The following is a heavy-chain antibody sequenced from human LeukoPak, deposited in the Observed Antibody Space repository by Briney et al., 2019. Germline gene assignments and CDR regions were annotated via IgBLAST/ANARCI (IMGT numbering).Heavy chain of an antibody. D-gene: IGHD3-10*01. CDR3: ARGNPLWFGELYLDY. Sequence: ASVKVSCKASGYTFTSYYMHWVRQAPGQGLEWMGIINPSGGSTSYAHKFQGRVTMTRDTSTSTVYMELSSLRSEDTAVYYCARGNPLWFGELYLDYWGQGTLVTVSS. CDR2: INPSGGST. J-gene: IGHJ4*02. CDR1: GYTFTSYY. V-gene: IGHV1-46*01.